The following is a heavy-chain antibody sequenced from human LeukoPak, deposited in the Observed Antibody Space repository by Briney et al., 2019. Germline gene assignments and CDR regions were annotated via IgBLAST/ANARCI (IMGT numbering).Heavy chain of an antibody. CDR3: ARVGALSSSWLLY. J-gene: IGHJ4*02. CDR1: GFTFSSYA. D-gene: IGHD6-13*01. Sequence: GRSLRLSCAASGFTFSSYAMHWVRQAPGERLEWVAVISYDGSNKYYADSVKGRFTISRDNSKNTLYLQMNSLRAEDTAVYFCARVGALSSSWLLYWGQGTLVTVSS. V-gene: IGHV3-30*04. CDR2: ISYDGSNK.